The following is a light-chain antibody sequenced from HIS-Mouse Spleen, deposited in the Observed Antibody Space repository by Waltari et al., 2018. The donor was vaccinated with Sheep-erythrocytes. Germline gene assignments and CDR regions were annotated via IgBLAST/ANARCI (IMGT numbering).Light chain of an antibody. J-gene: IGLJ1*01. Sequence: SYELTQPPSVSVSPGPTASITCSGANLGDKYACWYQQKPGQSPVLVIYQDSKRPPGVPDRFSGSKSGNTASLTISGLQAEDEADYYCCSYAGSYTLGNYVFGTGTKVTVL. CDR3: CSYAGSYTLGNYV. V-gene: IGLV3-1*01. CDR1: NLGDKY. CDR2: QDS.